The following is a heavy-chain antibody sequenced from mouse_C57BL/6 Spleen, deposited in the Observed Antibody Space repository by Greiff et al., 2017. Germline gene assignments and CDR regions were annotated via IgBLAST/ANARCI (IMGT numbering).Heavy chain of an antibody. CDR3: ARYPYYYAMDY. CDR2: IYPGDGDT. V-gene: IGHV1-82*01. Sequence: VQLQQSGPELVKPGASVKISCKASGYAFSSSWMNWVKQRPGKGLEWIGRIYPGDGDTNYNGKFKGKATLTADKSSSTAYMQLSSLTSEYSAVYFCARYPYYYAMDYWGQGTSVTVSS. J-gene: IGHJ4*01. CDR1: GYAFSSSW.